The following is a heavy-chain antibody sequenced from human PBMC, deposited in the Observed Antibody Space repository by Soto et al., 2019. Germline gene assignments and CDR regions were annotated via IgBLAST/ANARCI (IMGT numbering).Heavy chain of an antibody. Sequence: PGGSLRLSCAASGFTFSHAWMSWVRQAPGKGLEWVGRIKSRADGETKDYGAPVRGRFTISRDNAKNTVFLQMNSLRAEDTAVYYCATGPTPAFAFWGRGTMVTVSS. V-gene: IGHV3-15*05. J-gene: IGHJ3*01. CDR2: IKSRADGETK. CDR1: GFTFSHAW. CDR3: ATGPTPAFAF. D-gene: IGHD1-1*01.